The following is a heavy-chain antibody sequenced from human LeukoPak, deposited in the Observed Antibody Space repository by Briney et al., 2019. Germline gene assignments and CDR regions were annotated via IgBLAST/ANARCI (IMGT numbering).Heavy chain of an antibody. CDR2: ISAYNGNT. D-gene: IGHD3-3*01. CDR3: ARDRGITIFGVVIMAAYFDY. Sequence: ASVKVSCKASGYTFTSYGISWVRQAPGQGREWVGWISAYNGNTNYAQKLQGRVTMATDTSTSTAYMELRSLRSDDTAVYYCARDRGITIFGVVIMAAYFDYWGQGTLVTVSS. V-gene: IGHV1-18*01. J-gene: IGHJ4*02. CDR1: GYTFTSYG.